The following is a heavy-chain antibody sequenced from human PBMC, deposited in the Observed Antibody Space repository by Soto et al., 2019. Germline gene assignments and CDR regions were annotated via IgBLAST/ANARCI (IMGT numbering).Heavy chain of an antibody. CDR2: IWYDGSNK. J-gene: IGHJ6*02. V-gene: IGHV3-33*01. CDR1: GFTFSSYG. D-gene: IGHD3-3*01. Sequence: QVQLVESGGGGVQPGRSLRLSCAASGFTFSSYGMQWVRQAPGKGLEWVAVIWYDGSNKYYADSVKGRFTISRDNSKNTLCLQMNSLRAEDTAVYYCARDQPSSWYDLWSGYYFSPYGMDVWGQGTTVTVSS. CDR3: ARDQPSSWYDLWSGYYFSPYGMDV.